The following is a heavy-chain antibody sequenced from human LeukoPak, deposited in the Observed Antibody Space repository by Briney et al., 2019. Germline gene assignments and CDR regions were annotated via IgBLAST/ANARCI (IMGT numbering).Heavy chain of an antibody. CDR2: INWNGGRT. D-gene: IGHD6-19*01. V-gene: IGHV3-20*04. CDR3: AKDIRGDNSVAVAARGILDY. J-gene: IGHJ4*02. Sequence: GGSLRLSCAASGFMFDDYGMSWVRQAPGKGLEWVSGINWNGGRTGYADSVKGRFTISRDNAKNSLYLQMNSLRAEDTALYYCAKDIRGDNSVAVAARGILDYWGQGTLVTVSS. CDR1: GFMFDDYG.